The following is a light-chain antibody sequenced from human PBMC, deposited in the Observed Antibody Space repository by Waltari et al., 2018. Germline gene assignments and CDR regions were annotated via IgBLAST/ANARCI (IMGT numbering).Light chain of an antibody. CDR2: RNN. V-gene: IGLV1-47*01. CDR3: AAWDDSLSGRV. J-gene: IGLJ3*02. CDR1: RSNIGINY. Sequence: QSVLTQPPSASGTPGPRVTISCSGSRSNIGINYVYWYQQLPGTAPKLLIYRNNQRPSGVPDRFSGSKSGTSASLAISGLRSEDEADYYCAAWDDSLSGRVFGGGTKVTVL.